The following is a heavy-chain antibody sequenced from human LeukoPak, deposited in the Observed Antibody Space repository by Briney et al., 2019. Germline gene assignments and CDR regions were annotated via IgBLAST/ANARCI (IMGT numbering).Heavy chain of an antibody. CDR3: AKELYFGSGSYPDY. CDR1: GFTFSSYG. CDR2: ISHDGSDN. V-gene: IGHV3-30*18. J-gene: IGHJ4*02. D-gene: IGHD3-10*01. Sequence: GRSLRLSCVASGFTFSSYGMHWVRQAPGKGLEWVAVISHDGSDNHYADSVKGRFTISRDNSKNTVYLQMSSLRPEDTAVYFCAKELYFGSGSYPDYWGQGTLVRVSS.